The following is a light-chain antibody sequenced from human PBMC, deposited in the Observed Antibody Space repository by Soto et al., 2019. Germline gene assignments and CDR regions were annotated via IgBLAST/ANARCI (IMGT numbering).Light chain of an antibody. Sequence: QSALTQPASVSGSPGQSITISCTGASSDAGGYNYVSWYQHNPGKAPKLLIYDVTNRPSGVSNRFSGSKSGNTASLTISGLQAEDEADYYCNSYTSSGTVVFGGGTKLNVL. CDR3: NSYTSSGTVV. V-gene: IGLV2-14*03. J-gene: IGLJ3*02. CDR1: SSDAGGYNY. CDR2: DVT.